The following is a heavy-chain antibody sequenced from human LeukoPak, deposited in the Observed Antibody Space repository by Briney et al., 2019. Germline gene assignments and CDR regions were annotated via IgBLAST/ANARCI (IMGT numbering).Heavy chain of an antibody. Sequence: SVKVSCKASGGTFSSYAISWVRQAPGQGLEWMGGIIPIFGTANYAQKFQGRVTITADESTSTAYMELSSLRSEDTAVYYCAKDPPDYYGSGSSDIGYWGQGTLVTVSS. CDR3: AKDPPDYYGSGSSDIGY. CDR2: IIPIFGTA. CDR1: GGTFSSYA. J-gene: IGHJ4*02. D-gene: IGHD3-10*01. V-gene: IGHV1-69*01.